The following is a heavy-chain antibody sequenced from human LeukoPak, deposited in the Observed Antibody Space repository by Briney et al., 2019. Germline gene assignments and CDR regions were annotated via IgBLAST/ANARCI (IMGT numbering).Heavy chain of an antibody. CDR3: ASSGIAVARNTDSFDY. Sequence: PSETLSLTCTVSGGSISSSSYYWGWIRQPPGKGLEWIGSIYYSGSTYYNPSLKSRVTISVDTSKNQFSLKLSSVTAADTAVYYCASSGIAVARNTDSFDYWGQGTLVTVSS. J-gene: IGHJ4*02. CDR1: GGSISSSSYY. CDR2: IYYSGST. D-gene: IGHD6-19*01. V-gene: IGHV4-39*01.